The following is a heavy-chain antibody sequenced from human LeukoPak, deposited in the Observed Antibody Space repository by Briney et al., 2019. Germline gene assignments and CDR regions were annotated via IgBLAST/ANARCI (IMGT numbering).Heavy chain of an antibody. J-gene: IGHJ4*02. CDR2: IIPIFGTA. Sequence: ASVKVSCKASGGTFSSYAISWVRQAPGQGLEWMGGIIPIFGTANYAQKFQGRVTITADESTSTAYTELSSLRSEDTAVYYCARDYGDYYFDYWGQGTLVTVSS. D-gene: IGHD4-17*01. CDR1: GGTFSSYA. CDR3: ARDYGDYYFDY. V-gene: IGHV1-69*13.